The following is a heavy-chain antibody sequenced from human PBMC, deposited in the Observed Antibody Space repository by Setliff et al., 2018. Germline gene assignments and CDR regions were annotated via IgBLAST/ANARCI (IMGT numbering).Heavy chain of an antibody. CDR1: GGSFSDYY. CDR3: ARPPRGGRWYFDL. V-gene: IGHV4-34*01. Sequence: PSETLSLTCGASGGSFSDYYWSWIRQTPGKGLEWIGEINHSGTTNYNPSLKSRVTISVDTSKNQFSLKLSSVTAADTAVYYCARPPRGGRWYFDLWGRGTLVTVSS. J-gene: IGHJ2*01. CDR2: INHSGTT. D-gene: IGHD3-16*01.